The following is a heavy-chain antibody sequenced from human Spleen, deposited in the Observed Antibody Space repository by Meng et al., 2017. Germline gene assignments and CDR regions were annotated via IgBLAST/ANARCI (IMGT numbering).Heavy chain of an antibody. V-gene: IGHV4-34*01. D-gene: IGHD4-11*01. CDR1: GGSFSDYY. CDR3: ARGPTTMAHDFDY. CDR2: INHSGST. Sequence: QVLLQPWGGGLLQSAAPLSLTGVVSGGSFSDYYWSWIRQPPGKGLEWIGEINHSGSTNYNPSLESRATISVDTSQNNLSLKLSSVTAADSAVYYCARGPTTMAHDFDYWGQGTLVTVSS. J-gene: IGHJ4*02.